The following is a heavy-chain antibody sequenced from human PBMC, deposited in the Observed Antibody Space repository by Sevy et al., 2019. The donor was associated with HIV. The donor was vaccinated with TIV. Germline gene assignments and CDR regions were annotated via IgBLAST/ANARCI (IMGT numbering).Heavy chain of an antibody. CDR2: INPNSGGT. V-gene: IGHV1-2*02. CDR3: VRGYIAAAASFDY. J-gene: IGHJ4*02. Sequence: ASVKVSCKASGYTFTGYYMHWVRQAPGQGLEWMGWINPNSGGTNYAQKFQGMVTMTRDTSISTAYMELSRLRSDDMAVYYCVRGYIAAAASFDYWGQGTLVTVSS. CDR1: GYTFTGYY. D-gene: IGHD6-13*01.